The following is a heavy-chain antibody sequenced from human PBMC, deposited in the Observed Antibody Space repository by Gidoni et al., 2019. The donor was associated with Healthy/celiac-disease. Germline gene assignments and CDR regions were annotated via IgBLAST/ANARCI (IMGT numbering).Heavy chain of an antibody. CDR3: ARGASITGTLFDY. CDR2: IYYSGST. J-gene: IGHJ4*02. CDR1: GGSISSSY. Sequence: QVQLQESGPGLVKPSETLSLTCTVAGGSISSSYWSWIRQPPGKGLEWIGYIYYSGSTNYNPSLKSRVTISVDTSKNQFSLKLSSVTAADTAVYYCARGASITGTLFDYWGQGTLVTVSS. V-gene: IGHV4-59*01. D-gene: IGHD1-20*01.